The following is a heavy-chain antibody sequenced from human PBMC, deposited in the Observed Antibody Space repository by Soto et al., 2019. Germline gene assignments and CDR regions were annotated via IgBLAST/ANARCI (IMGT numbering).Heavy chain of an antibody. Sequence: SETLSLTCAVYGGSFSGYYWSWIRQPPGKGLEWIGEINHSGSTNYNPSLKSRVTISVDTSKNTLYLEMSSLRAEDTAVYYCAKDRGMGSGWSYFDHWGQGILVTVSS. D-gene: IGHD6-13*01. J-gene: IGHJ4*02. V-gene: IGHV4-34*01. CDR1: GGSFSGYY. CDR3: AKDRGMGSGWSYFDH. CDR2: INHSGST.